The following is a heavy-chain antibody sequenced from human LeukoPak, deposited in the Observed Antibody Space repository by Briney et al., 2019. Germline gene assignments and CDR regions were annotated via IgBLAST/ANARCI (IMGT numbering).Heavy chain of an antibody. CDR3: ARVDYGDYYFDS. J-gene: IGHJ4*02. D-gene: IGHD4-17*01. CDR2: IYYSGST. Sequence: SETLSLTCTVSGGSISSYYWSWIRQPPGKGLEWIGYIYYSGSTNYNPSLKSRVTISVDTSKNQFSLKLNSVTAADTAVYYCARVDYGDYYFDSWGQGTLVTVSS. V-gene: IGHV4-59*08. CDR1: GGSISSYY.